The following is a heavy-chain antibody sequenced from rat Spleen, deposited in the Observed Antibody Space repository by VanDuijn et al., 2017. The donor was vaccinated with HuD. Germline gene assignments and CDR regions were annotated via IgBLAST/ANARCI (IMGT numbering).Heavy chain of an antibody. Sequence: EVQLVESGGGLVQPGRSLKLSCAASGFTYSNYVMAWVRQAPTKGLEWVASISPSGGSTYYRDSVKGRFTISRDNAKSTLYLQMDSLRSEDTATYYCATGGTIAAISTYDYWGQGVMVTVSS. D-gene: IGHD1-2*01. V-gene: IGHV5-19*01. CDR3: ATGGTIAAISTYDY. J-gene: IGHJ2*01. CDR2: ISPSGGST. CDR1: GFTYSNYV.